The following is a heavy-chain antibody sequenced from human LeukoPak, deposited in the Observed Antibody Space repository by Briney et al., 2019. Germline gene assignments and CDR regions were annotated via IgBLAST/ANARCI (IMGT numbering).Heavy chain of an antibody. D-gene: IGHD3-10*01. CDR2: TRNKANSYTT. J-gene: IGHJ4*02. V-gene: IGHV3-72*01. CDR1: GFTFSDHY. Sequence: GGSLRLSCAASGFTFSDHYMDWVRQAPGKGLEWVCRTRNKANSYTTEYAASVKGRFTISRDDSKNSLYLQMNSLKTEDTAVYYCARALTYGSGSYRPYYFDYWGQGTLVTVSS. CDR3: ARALTYGSGSYRPYYFDY.